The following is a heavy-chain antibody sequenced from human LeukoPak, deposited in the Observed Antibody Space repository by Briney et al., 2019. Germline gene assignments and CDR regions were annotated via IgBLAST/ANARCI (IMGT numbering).Heavy chain of an antibody. CDR1: GGSVSSHQ. CDR2: IYYSGST. Sequence: SETLSLTCTVSGGSVSSHQWSWIRQPPGKGLEWIGYIYYSGSTNYNPSLKSRFTISIDTSNNRFSLRLSSVTAADTAVYYCARGVLTTVSYYMDVWCNGTTVTVSS. V-gene: IGHV4-59*02. J-gene: IGHJ6*03. D-gene: IGHD4-11*01. CDR3: ARGVLTTVSYYMDV.